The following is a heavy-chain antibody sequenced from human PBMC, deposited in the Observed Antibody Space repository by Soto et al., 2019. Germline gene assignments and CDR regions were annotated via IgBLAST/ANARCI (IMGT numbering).Heavy chain of an antibody. V-gene: IGHV4-39*01. D-gene: IGHD3-22*01. CDR3: ARPRYDSSGTPFDH. CDR2: IYYSGST. Sequence: PSETLSLTCTVSGGSISSSSYYWGWIRQPPGKGLEWIGSIYYSGSTYYNPSLKSRVTISVDTSKNQFSPKLSSVTAEDTAVYYCARPRYDSSGTPFDHWGQGTLVTVSS. CDR1: GGSISSSSYY. J-gene: IGHJ4*02.